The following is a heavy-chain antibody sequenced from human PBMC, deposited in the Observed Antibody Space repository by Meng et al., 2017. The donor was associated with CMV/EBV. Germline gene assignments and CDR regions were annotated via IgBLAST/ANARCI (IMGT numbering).Heavy chain of an antibody. Sequence: ASAMVSCKASGYTFTSYDINWVRPATGQGLEWRGWMNPNSGNTGYAQKFQGRVTMTRNTSISTAYMELSSLRSEDTAVYYCARGPRLRRLFPPPRPYYYYYGMDVWGQGTTVTVSS. CDR2: MNPNSGNT. J-gene: IGHJ6*02. CDR1: GYTFTSYD. D-gene: IGHD3-22*01. V-gene: IGHV1-8*01. CDR3: ARGPRLRRLFPPPRPYYYYYGMDV.